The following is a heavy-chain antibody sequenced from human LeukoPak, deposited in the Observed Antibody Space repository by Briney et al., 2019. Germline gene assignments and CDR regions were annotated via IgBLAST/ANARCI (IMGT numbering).Heavy chain of an antibody. D-gene: IGHD2-15*01. CDR1: GGTFSSYA. V-gene: IGHV1-3*01. Sequence: ASVKVSCKASGGTFSSYAISWVRQAPGQRLEWMGWINAGNGNTKYSQKFQGRVTITRDTSASTAYMELSSLRSEDTAVYYCARSGRAVYFDYWGQGTLVTVSS. CDR3: ARSGRAVYFDY. J-gene: IGHJ4*02. CDR2: INAGNGNT.